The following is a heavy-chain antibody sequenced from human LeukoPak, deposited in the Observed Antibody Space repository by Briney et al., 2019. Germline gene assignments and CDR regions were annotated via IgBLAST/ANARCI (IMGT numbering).Heavy chain of an antibody. V-gene: IGHV1-18*01. J-gene: IGHJ4*02. Sequence: ASVKVSCKASGYTFTSYGISWVRQAPGQGLEWMGWISAYNGNTNYAQKLQGRVTMTTDTSTSTAYMELRSLRSDDTAVYYCARIESKVKNLWFGESSSGFDYWGQGTLVTVSS. D-gene: IGHD3-10*01. CDR2: ISAYNGNT. CDR1: GYTFTSYG. CDR3: ARIESKVKNLWFGESSSGFDY.